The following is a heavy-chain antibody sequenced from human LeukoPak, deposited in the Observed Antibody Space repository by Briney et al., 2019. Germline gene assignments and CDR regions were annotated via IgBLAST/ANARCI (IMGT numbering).Heavy chain of an antibody. Sequence: SVKVSCKASGFTFTSSAVQWVRQACGQRLEWIGWIVVGSGNTNYAQKFQERVTITRDMSTSTAYMELSSLRSEDTAVYYCAAVDVVGATRGAFDIWGQGTMVTVSS. J-gene: IGHJ3*02. CDR1: GFTFTSSA. CDR2: IVVGSGNT. D-gene: IGHD1-26*01. V-gene: IGHV1-58*01. CDR3: AAVDVVGATRGAFDI.